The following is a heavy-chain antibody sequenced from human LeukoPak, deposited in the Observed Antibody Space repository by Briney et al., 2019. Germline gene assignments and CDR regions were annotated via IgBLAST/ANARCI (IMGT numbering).Heavy chain of an antibody. V-gene: IGHV4-4*07. D-gene: IGHD6-6*01. CDR3: ARGPQGVYVYSSSSGADYFDY. Sequence: PSETLSLPCTVSGGSISSYYWSWIRQPAGKGLEWIGRIYTSGSANYNPSLKSRVTMSVDTSKNQFSLKLSSVTAADTAVYYCARGPQGVYVYSSSSGADYFDYWGQGTLVTVSS. J-gene: IGHJ4*02. CDR1: GGSISSYY. CDR2: IYTSGSA.